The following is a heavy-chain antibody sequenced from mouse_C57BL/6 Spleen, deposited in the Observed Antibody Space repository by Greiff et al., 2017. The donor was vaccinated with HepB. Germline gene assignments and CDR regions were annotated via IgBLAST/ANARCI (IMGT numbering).Heavy chain of an antibody. CDR2: IYPRSGNT. CDR3: ARSLSTTVLATKEFDY. D-gene: IGHD1-1*01. V-gene: IGHV1-81*01. CDR1: GYTFTSYG. J-gene: IGHJ2*01. Sequence: VKLMESGAELARPGASVKLSCKASGYTFTSYGISWVKQRTGQGLEWIGEIYPRSGNTYYNEKFKGKATLTADKSSSTAYMELRSLTSEDSAVDFCARSLSTTVLATKEFDYWGQGTTLTVSS.